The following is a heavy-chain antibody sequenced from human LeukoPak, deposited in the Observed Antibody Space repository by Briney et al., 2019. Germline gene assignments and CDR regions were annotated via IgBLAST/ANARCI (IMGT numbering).Heavy chain of an antibody. D-gene: IGHD5-24*01. CDR2: ISWNSGSI. CDR1: GLTFDDYA. Sequence: SVTLLCTACGLTFDDYAMHCLRHAPGGGLEWVSGISWNSGSIGYADSVKGRFTISRDNAKNSLYLQMNCLRGEVTALYYCAEVGDGYNHGPFDYWGQGTLVTVSS. CDR3: AEVGDGYNHGPFDY. J-gene: IGHJ4*02. V-gene: IGHV3-9*01.